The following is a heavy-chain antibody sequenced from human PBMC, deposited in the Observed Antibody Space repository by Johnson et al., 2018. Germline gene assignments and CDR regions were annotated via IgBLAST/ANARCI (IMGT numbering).Heavy chain of an antibody. D-gene: IGHD3-16*02. J-gene: IGHJ6*02. V-gene: IGHV3-30*18. CDR3: AQLGVNTFGGVSVIPHYGMEV. CDR2: ISYDGSSK. CDR1: GFTFSSYG. Sequence: QVQLQESGGGVVQPGRSLRLSCAASGFTFSSYGMHWVRQAPGKGLEWVAVISYDGSSKYYADSVKGRFTISRANSKNTRYLQMNRLIAEDTAVYDCAQLGVNTFGGVSVIPHYGMEVGGQGATVTGS.